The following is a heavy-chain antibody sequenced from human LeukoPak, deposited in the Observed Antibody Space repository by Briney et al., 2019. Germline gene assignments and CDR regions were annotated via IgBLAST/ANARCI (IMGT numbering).Heavy chain of an antibody. J-gene: IGHJ4*02. CDR3: AKNWGNYGY. CDR1: GFTFSSYG. V-gene: IGHV3-30*18. CDR2: ISYDGSNK. D-gene: IGHD4-11*01. Sequence: GGSLRLSCAASGFTFSSYGMHWVRQAPGKGLEWVAVISYDGSNKYYADSVKGRFTISRDNSKNTLYLQMSSLRAEDTAVYYCAKNWGNYGYWGQGTLVTVSS.